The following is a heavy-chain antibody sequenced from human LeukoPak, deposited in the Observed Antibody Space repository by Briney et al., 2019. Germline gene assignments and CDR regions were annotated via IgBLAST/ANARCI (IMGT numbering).Heavy chain of an antibody. D-gene: IGHD3-10*01. CDR2: TGLESVHT. V-gene: IGHV3-23*01. Sequence: GGSLRLSCATSRFTFTRHAMSWVRQAPGKGLEWVSTTGLESVHTLCADSVQGRFTVSRDNSRNTLDLQMDNLRVDDTAIYYCVRGDDIGKHPTRAYYFDIWGQGTLVSVSS. CDR1: RFTFTRHA. J-gene: IGHJ4*02. CDR3: VRGDDIGKHPTRAYYFDI.